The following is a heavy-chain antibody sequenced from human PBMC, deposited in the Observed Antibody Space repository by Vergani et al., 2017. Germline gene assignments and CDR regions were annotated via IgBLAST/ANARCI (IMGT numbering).Heavy chain of an antibody. CDR2: IYYSGST. Sequence: QVQLQESGPGLVKPSETLSLTCTASGGSVSSGCYYWCWLRPPPGKGLEWVGYIYYSGSTNYKPSLKSRVTISVDTSKNQFSLKLSAVTAADTAVYYCARVGCTASVVTPGGNYYYYGMVVWGQGATVTVSS. J-gene: IGHJ6*02. CDR1: GGSVSSGCYY. V-gene: IGHV4-61*01. D-gene: IGHD4-23*01. CDR3: ARVGCTASVVTPGGNYYYYGMVV.